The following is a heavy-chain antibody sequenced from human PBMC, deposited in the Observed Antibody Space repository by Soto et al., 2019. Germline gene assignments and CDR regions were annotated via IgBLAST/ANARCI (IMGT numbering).Heavy chain of an antibody. Sequence: DVQLLESGGDLVQPGGTLRLSCAASGFTFSAYTMNLVRQAPGKGPEWVSSVTGSGSNTNYADSVKGLFSISRDNSKDTMYLQMNRLRAVETAVYDCSKGGSNQVPIGAFDSWGLGTLVIVSS. D-gene: IGHD2-2*01. CDR2: VTGSGSNT. CDR3: SKGGSNQVPIGAFDS. CDR1: GFTFSAYT. V-gene: IGHV3-23*01. J-gene: IGHJ5*01.